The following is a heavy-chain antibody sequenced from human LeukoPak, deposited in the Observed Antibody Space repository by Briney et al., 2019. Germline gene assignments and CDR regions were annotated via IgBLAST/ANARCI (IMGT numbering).Heavy chain of an antibody. Sequence: GGSLRPSCAASGFTFSNAWMSWVRQTPGKGLEWVGRIKSKTDGGTTDYVAPVKGRFTISRDDSKNTLYLQMNSLKSEDTAVYYCTTDYGSGSYRYFNYWGQGTLVTVSS. J-gene: IGHJ4*02. CDR1: GFTFSNAW. V-gene: IGHV3-15*01. CDR2: IKSKTDGGTT. D-gene: IGHD3-10*01. CDR3: TTDYGSGSYRYFNY.